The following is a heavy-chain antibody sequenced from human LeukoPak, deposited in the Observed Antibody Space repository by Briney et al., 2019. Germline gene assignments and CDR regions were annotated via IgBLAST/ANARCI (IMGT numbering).Heavy chain of an antibody. J-gene: IGHJ6*02. CDR1: GYTFTGYD. CDR3: ARLNLSRIGTAGYYYYGMDV. Sequence: ASVKVSCKASGYTFTGYDMHWVRQAPGQGLEWMGRINPNSGGTNYAQKFQGRVTMTRDASISTAYMELSRLRSDDTAVYYCARLNLSRIGTAGYYYYGMDVWGQGNTVTVSS. CDR2: INPNSGGT. D-gene: IGHD1-26*01. V-gene: IGHV1-2*06.